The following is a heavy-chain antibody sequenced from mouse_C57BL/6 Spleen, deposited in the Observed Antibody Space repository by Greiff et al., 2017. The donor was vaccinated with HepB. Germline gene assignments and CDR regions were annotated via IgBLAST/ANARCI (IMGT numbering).Heavy chain of an antibody. CDR2: ISSGGSYT. CDR3: ARLTTVVAGDY. Sequence: EVQLQQSGGELVKPGGSLKLSCAASGFTFSSYGMSWVRQTPDKRLEWVATISSGGSYTYYPDSVKGRFTISRDNAKNTLYLQMSSLKSEDTAMYYCARLTTVVAGDYWGQGTTLTVSS. V-gene: IGHV5-6*01. CDR1: GFTFSSYG. J-gene: IGHJ2*01. D-gene: IGHD1-1*01.